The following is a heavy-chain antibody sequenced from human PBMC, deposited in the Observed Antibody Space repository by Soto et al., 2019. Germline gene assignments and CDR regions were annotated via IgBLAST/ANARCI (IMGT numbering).Heavy chain of an antibody. D-gene: IGHD1-26*01. CDR1: GGSISSSSFH. CDR3: ARFSGTYRAFDY. Sequence: SETLSLTCTVSGGSISSSSFHWAWIRHPPREGLEWIATIYYSGTTYYNPSLKSRVTISVDTSKNQFSLKLTSVTAADTAVYYCARFSGTYRAFDYWGQGALVTVSS. V-gene: IGHV4-39*01. J-gene: IGHJ4*02. CDR2: IYYSGTT.